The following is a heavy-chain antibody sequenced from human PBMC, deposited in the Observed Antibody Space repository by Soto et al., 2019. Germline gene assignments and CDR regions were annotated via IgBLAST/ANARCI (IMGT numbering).Heavy chain of an antibody. Sequence: GGSLTLSCAASGFTVSIYAMSLVRQSPGKGLEWVSAIPGSGGSTYYAGSVKGRFTISRDNSKNTLYLQMNNLRVEDTAVYYCAKIGNSSSVSLPLVLLDYWGQGALVTVSS. CDR1: GFTVSIYA. V-gene: IGHV3-23*01. J-gene: IGHJ4*02. D-gene: IGHD6-6*01. CDR2: IPGSGGST. CDR3: AKIGNSSSVSLPLVLLDY.